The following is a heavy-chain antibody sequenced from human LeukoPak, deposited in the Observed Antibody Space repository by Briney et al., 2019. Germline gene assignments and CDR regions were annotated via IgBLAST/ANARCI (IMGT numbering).Heavy chain of an antibody. CDR3: ARGRRDRYKSGYFDY. J-gene: IGHJ4*02. V-gene: IGHV4-34*01. Sequence: PSETLSLTCVVYGGSFSGYYWSWIRQPPGKGLEWIGEINHSGSTNYNPSLKSRVTISVDTSKNQFTLKLSSVTAADTAVYYCARGRRDRYKSGYFDYWGQGTLVTVSS. D-gene: IGHD1-14*01. CDR2: INHSGST. CDR1: GGSFSGYY.